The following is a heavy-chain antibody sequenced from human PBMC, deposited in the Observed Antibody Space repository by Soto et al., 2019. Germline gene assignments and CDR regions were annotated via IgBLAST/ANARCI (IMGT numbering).Heavy chain of an antibody. CDR2: IYSGGST. CDR3: ARDFTYGSGSYPSSSGMDV. V-gene: IGHV3-66*01. Sequence: PGGSLRLSCAASGFTVSSNYMSWVRQAPGKGLEWVSVIYSGGSTYYADSVKGRFTISRDNSKNTLYLQMNSLRAEDTAVYYCARDFTYGSGSYPSSSGMDVWGQGTXLTVSS. J-gene: IGHJ6*02. D-gene: IGHD3-10*01. CDR1: GFTVSSNY.